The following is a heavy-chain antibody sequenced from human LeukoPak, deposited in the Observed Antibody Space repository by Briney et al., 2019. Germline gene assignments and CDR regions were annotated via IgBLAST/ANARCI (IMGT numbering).Heavy chain of an antibody. Sequence: PSETLSLTCTVSGGSISSYYWSWIRQPPGKGLEWIGYIYYSGSTNYNPSLKSRVTISVDTSKNQFSLKLSSVTAADTAVYYCARSSGDGYNNWGQGTLVTDSS. CDR1: GGSISSYY. CDR3: ARSSGDGYNN. V-gene: IGHV4-59*08. J-gene: IGHJ4*02. CDR2: IYYSGST. D-gene: IGHD5-24*01.